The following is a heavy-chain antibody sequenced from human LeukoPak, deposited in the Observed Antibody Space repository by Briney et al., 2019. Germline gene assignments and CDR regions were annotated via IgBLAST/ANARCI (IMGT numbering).Heavy chain of an antibody. Sequence: PGGSLRLSCAASGFTFSSYAMSWVRQAPGKGLEWVSAISGSGGSTYYADFVKGRFTISRDNSKNTLYLQMNSLRAEDTAVYYCASLDSSGWYYFDYWGQGTLVTVSS. D-gene: IGHD6-19*01. J-gene: IGHJ4*02. CDR2: ISGSGGST. V-gene: IGHV3-23*01. CDR3: ASLDSSGWYYFDY. CDR1: GFTFSSYA.